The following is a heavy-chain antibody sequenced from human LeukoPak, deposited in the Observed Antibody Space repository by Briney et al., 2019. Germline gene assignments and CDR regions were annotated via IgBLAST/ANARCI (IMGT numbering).Heavy chain of an antibody. J-gene: IGHJ5*02. CDR3: ARDKGGYSRLLGSWFDP. Sequence: ASVKVSCKASGYTFTSYYMHWVRQAPGQGLEWMGIINPSGGSTSYAQKFQGRVTMTRDMSTSTVYMELSSLRSEDTAVYYCARDKGGYSRLLGSWFDPWGQGTLVTVSS. CDR2: INPSGGST. V-gene: IGHV1-46*01. CDR1: GYTFTSYY. D-gene: IGHD5-12*01.